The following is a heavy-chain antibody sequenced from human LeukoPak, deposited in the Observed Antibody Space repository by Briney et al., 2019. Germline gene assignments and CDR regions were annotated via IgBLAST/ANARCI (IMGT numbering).Heavy chain of an antibody. V-gene: IGHV1-18*01. CDR3: ARDSIAVRPGWFDP. CDR2: ISAYNGNT. Sequence: ASVKVSCKASGYTFTTYGISWVRQAPGQGLEWMGWISAYNGNTNYAQKVQGRVTMTTDTSTSTAYMELRSLTSDDTAVYYCARDSIAVRPGWFDPWCQATVVTVSS. J-gene: IGHJ5*02. CDR1: GYTFTTYG. D-gene: IGHD6-6*01.